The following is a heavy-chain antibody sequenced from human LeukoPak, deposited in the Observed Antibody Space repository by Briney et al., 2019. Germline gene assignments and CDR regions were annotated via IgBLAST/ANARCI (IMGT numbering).Heavy chain of an antibody. D-gene: IGHD6-19*01. CDR3: ARDLVGSGRPFDY. V-gene: IGHV4-4*07. J-gene: IGHJ4*02. Sequence: SETLSLTCIVSGGSISSYFWSWIRQPAGKGLEWIGRIYSSGSTNYNPSLKSRVTMSADTSKNEFSLRLNSVTAADTAVYYCARDLVGSGRPFDYWGQGTLVTVSS. CDR2: IYSSGST. CDR1: GGSISSYF.